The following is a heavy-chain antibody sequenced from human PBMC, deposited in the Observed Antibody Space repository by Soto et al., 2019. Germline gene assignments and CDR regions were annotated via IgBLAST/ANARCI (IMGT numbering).Heavy chain of an antibody. V-gene: IGHV4-61*01. CDR3: AREGGVLRLSNWFDS. CDR1: GDSVTSTSYY. J-gene: IGHJ5*01. D-gene: IGHD3-3*01. Sequence: SETLSLTCTVSGDSVTSTSYYWSWVRQSPGKGLEWIGYSYYNGDTSYNPSLKSRVTISVDTSKNQFSLKLTSVTAADTGVYYCAREGGVLRLSNWFDSWGQGIQVTVSP. CDR2: SYYNGDT.